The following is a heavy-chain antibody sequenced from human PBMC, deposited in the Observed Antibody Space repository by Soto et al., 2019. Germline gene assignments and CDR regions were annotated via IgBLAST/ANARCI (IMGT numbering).Heavy chain of an antibody. D-gene: IGHD6-19*01. CDR3: ATISWSGGRLGGY. J-gene: IGHJ4*02. CDR2: IRGSGDA. V-gene: IGHV3-23*01. Sequence: EVQLLESGGGLIQPGGSLRLSCAASGFIFGNYDMSWVRQAPGDGLEWVSGIRGSGDAYYAGSFQGRFTISRDNSEKTVYLQMHSVRADDTAVYYCATISWSGGRLGGYWGQGTLVTVSS. CDR1: GFIFGNYD.